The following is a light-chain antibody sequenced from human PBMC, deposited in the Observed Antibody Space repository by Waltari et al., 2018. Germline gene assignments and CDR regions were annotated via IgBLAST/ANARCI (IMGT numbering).Light chain of an antibody. CDR3: QQSTSIPLT. CDR2: GIS. J-gene: IGKJ4*01. V-gene: IGKV1-39*01. CDR1: QTIPRY. Sequence: DIQMTQSPSSLSASVGDRVTITCRASQTIPRYLNWYQQKPGKAPKHLIYGISNLHSGVPSRFSGSGSGTDFTLTISSLQPEDFATYYCQQSTSIPLTFGGGTKVDIK.